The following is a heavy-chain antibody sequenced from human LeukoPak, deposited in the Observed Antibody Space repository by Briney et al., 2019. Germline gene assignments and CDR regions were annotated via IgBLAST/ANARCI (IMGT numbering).Heavy chain of an antibody. CDR3: ATRGY. Sequence: SETLSLTCTVSGGSISSDYWQWIGQPPGKGLEWIGYIYNSGSNNYNPSLKSRVTISIDTSKNQFSLKLTSVTAADTAVYYCATRGYWGQGTLVTVSS. CDR1: GGSISSDY. CDR2: IYNSGSN. J-gene: IGHJ4*02. D-gene: IGHD3-10*01. V-gene: IGHV4-59*08.